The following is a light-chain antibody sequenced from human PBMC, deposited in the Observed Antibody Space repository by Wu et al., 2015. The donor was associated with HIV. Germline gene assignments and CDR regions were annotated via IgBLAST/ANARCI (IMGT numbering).Light chain of an antibody. Sequence: DIQMTQSPSSLSASVGDRVTITCRTSQSIDRYLNWYQQRPGKAPKLLIFAASSFPGGVPSRFSGRGSGTDFTLTISSLQPEDFATYYCQQSYSIPWTFGQGTKVEIK. CDR1: QSIDRY. CDR2: AAS. CDR3: QQSYSIPWT. J-gene: IGKJ1*01. V-gene: IGKV1-39*01.